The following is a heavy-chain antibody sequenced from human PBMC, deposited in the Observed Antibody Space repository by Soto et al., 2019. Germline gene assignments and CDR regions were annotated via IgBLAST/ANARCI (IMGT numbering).Heavy chain of an antibody. J-gene: IGHJ6*02. D-gene: IGHD5-12*01. CDR1: GYTLTSYA. V-gene: IGHV1-3*01. Sequence: ASMKGSCKASGYTLTSYAIHWVRQAPRQKPVLIGWINAGNGNTKYSQMFQGRVTITRDTSASTAYMELSSLRSEDMAVYYCARYRRWLRSAHYYYYGMDVWGQGTTVTVSS. CDR3: ARYRRWLRSAHYYYYGMDV. CDR2: INAGNGNT.